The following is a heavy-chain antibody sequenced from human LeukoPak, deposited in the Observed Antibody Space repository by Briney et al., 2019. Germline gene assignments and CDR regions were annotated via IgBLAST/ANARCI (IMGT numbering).Heavy chain of an antibody. CDR3: ARGEEKATITALDS. J-gene: IGHJ4*02. CDR2: ISSSSSYI. CDR1: GFTFSNYD. V-gene: IGHV3-21*01. Sequence: GGSLRLSCAASGFTFSNYDMHWVRQAPGKGLEWVSAISSSSSYIYYADSIKGRFTISRDNAENSLYLQMNSLRAVDTAVYFCARGEEKATITALDSWGQGTLVTVSS. D-gene: IGHD5-24*01.